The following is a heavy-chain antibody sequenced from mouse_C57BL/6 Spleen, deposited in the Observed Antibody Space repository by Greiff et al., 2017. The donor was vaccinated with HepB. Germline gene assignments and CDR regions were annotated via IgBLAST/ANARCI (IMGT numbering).Heavy chain of an antibody. Sequence: VQLQQSGAELVRPGASVTLSCKASGYTFTDYEMHWVKQTPVHGLEWIGAIDPETGGTAYNQKFKGKAILTADKSSSTAYMELRSLTSEDSAVYYCTSRRLLRSYFDYWGQGTTLTVSS. CDR3: TSRRLLRSYFDY. J-gene: IGHJ2*01. CDR2: IDPETGGT. D-gene: IGHD1-1*01. V-gene: IGHV1-15*01. CDR1: GYTFTDYE.